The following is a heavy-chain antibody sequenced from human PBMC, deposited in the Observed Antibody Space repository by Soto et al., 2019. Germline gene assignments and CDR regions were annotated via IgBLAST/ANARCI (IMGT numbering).Heavy chain of an antibody. D-gene: IGHD3-22*01. Sequence: PGGSLRLSCAASVFTFSSYAMSWVRQAPGKGLEWVSSISGSGGGTYYADSVKGRFAISRDNSKNTLYLQMNSLRAEDTALYYCAKDKSLLQGEVDYGGQGTLVTVSS. CDR1: VFTFSSYA. J-gene: IGHJ4*02. CDR2: ISGSGGGT. V-gene: IGHV3-23*01. CDR3: AKDKSLLQGEVDY.